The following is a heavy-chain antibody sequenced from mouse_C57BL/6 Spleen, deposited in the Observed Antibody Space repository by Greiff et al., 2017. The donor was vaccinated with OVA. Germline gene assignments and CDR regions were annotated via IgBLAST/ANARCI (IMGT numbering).Heavy chain of an antibody. Sequence: EVQGVESGGGLVKPGGSLKLSCAASGFTFSSYAMSWVRQTPEKRLEWVATISDGGSYTYYPDNVKGRFTISRDNAKNNLYLQMSHLKSEDTAMYYCARDNDDYDEGWFAYWGQGTLVTVSA. J-gene: IGHJ3*01. CDR2: ISDGGSYT. CDR1: GFTFSSYA. CDR3: ARDNDDYDEGWFAY. D-gene: IGHD2-4*01. V-gene: IGHV5-4*01.